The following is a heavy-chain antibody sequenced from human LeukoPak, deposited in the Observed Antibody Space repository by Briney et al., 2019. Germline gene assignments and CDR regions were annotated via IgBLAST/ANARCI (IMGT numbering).Heavy chain of an antibody. J-gene: IGHJ4*02. CDR2: IIPIFGTA. D-gene: IGHD5-12*01. Sequence: GASVKVSCKASGYTFTSYYLHWVRQAPGQGLEWMGGIIPIFGTANYAQKFQGRVTITADESTSTAYMELSSLRSEDTAVYYCARSGAYSGYDSSNFDYWGQGTLVTVSS. V-gene: IGHV1-69*13. CDR1: GYTFTSYY. CDR3: ARSGAYSGYDSSNFDY.